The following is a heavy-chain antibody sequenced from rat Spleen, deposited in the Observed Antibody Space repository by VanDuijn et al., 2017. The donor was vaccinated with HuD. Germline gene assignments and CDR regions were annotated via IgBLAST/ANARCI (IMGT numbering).Heavy chain of an antibody. J-gene: IGHJ2*01. D-gene: IGHD1-2*01. CDR1: GFSLTSYD. CDR3: ARADIGAIYTDGI. CDR2: IWGYVNT. Sequence: QVQLKESGPGLVQPSQTLSLTCTVSGFSLTSYDIHWVRQPPGKGLEWMGVIWGYVNTHYNPALKTRLSISRDTSKSQVYLKMNSLQTEDTATYYCARADIGAIYTDGIWGQGVMVTVSS. V-gene: IGHV2-13*01.